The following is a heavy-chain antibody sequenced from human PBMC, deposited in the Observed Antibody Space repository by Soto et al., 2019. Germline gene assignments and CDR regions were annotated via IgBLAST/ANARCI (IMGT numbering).Heavy chain of an antibody. D-gene: IGHD5-12*01. CDR3: AKKRWLKLLVFPY. CDR1: VFTFSSYA. CDR2: ISGSGGST. V-gene: IGHV3-23*01. Sequence: PGGSLRLSCASSVFTFSSYAMSCVRHSPGKWLEWVSAISGSGGSTYYADSVKGRFTISRDNSKNTLYLQMNSLRAEDTAVYYCAKKRWLKLLVFPYWGQGTQVIVS. J-gene: IGHJ4*02.